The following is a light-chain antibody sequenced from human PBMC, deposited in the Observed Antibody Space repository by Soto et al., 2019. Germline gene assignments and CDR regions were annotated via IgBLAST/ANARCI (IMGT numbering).Light chain of an antibody. CDR3: AAWDDGLTGVL. CDR2: KNN. J-gene: IGLJ2*01. V-gene: IGLV1-47*01. Sequence: QSALTQPPSASGTPGQRVTISCSGSSSDIGSSYVYWYQQLAGTAPKLLIYKNNERPSGVPDRFSGSKSGTSASLAISGLRSEDEAAYYCAAWDDGLTGVLFGGGTKLTVL. CDR1: SSDIGSSY.